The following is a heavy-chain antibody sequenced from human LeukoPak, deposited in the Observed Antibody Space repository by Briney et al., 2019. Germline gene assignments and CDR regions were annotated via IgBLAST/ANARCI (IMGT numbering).Heavy chain of an antibody. V-gene: IGHV3-33*06. Sequence: GGSLRLSCAASGFTFSHYGMHWVRQAPGRGLEWVAVIWNDGSNKYYADSVKGRFTISRDNSQNTVDLHMNSLRAEDTAVYYCAKDAQRGFDYSNSLKYWGQGTLVTVSS. CDR1: GFTFSHYG. D-gene: IGHD4-11*01. J-gene: IGHJ4*02. CDR3: AKDAQRGFDYSNSLKY. CDR2: IWNDGSNK.